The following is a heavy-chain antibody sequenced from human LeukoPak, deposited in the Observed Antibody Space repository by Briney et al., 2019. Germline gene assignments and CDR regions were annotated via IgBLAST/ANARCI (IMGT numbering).Heavy chain of an antibody. Sequence: SVRVSCKASGGTFSSYAISWVRQAPGQGLEWMGGIIPIFGTANYAQKFQGRVTITADESTSTAYMELSSLRSEDTAVYYCARGYMVRGVIGPSYYMDVWGKGTTVTISS. J-gene: IGHJ6*03. CDR1: GGTFSSYA. CDR3: ARGYMVRGVIGPSYYMDV. V-gene: IGHV1-69*13. D-gene: IGHD3-10*01. CDR2: IIPIFGTA.